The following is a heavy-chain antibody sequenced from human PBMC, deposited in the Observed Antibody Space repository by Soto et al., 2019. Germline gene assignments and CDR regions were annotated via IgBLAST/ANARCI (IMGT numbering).Heavy chain of an antibody. V-gene: IGHV2-5*02. J-gene: IGHJ2*01. CDR3: AHSGNSSGWYRDWYFDL. Sequence: QITLKESGPTLVKPTQTLTLTCTFSGFSLSTSGVGVGWIRQPPGKALEWLALIYWDDDKRYSPSLKTRLTITRDTSKHQVVLTMTTMDPVDTATYYGAHSGNSSGWYRDWYFDLWGRGTLVTVSS. CDR1: GFSLSTSGVG. D-gene: IGHD6-19*01. CDR2: IYWDDDK.